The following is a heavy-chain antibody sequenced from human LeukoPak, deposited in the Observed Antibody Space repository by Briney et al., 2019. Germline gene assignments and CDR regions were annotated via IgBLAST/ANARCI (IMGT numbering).Heavy chain of an antibody. Sequence: SVKVSCKASGGTFSSYAISWVRQALGQGLEWMGRIIPIFGTANYAQKFQGGVTITTDESTSTAYMELSSLRSEDTAVYYCARDRDDYLSVNWFDPWGQGTLVTVSS. D-gene: IGHD4-11*01. J-gene: IGHJ5*02. CDR2: IIPIFGTA. CDR1: GGTFSSYA. CDR3: ARDRDDYLSVNWFDP. V-gene: IGHV1-69*05.